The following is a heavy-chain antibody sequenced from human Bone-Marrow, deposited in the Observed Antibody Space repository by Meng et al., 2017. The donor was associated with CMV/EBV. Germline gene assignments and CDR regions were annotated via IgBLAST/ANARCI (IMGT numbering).Heavy chain of an antibody. CDR2: INWNGGST. Sequence: GESLKISCAASGFTFDDYGMSWVRQAPGKGLEWVSGINWNGGSTGYADSVKGRFTISRDNAKNSLYLQMNSLRAEDTALYHCARDVRGATPGYYYGMDVWGQGTTVTVYS. V-gene: IGHV3-20*01. D-gene: IGHD1-26*01. CDR3: ARDVRGATPGYYYGMDV. J-gene: IGHJ6*02. CDR1: GFTFDDYG.